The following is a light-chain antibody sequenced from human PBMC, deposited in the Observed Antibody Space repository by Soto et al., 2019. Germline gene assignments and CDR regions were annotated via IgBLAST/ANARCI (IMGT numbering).Light chain of an antibody. V-gene: IGKV3-15*01. Sequence: EIVMTQSPASLSVSPGDGATLSCRASQSVASNVAWYQQKPGQGPRLLIHGASTRAVGVPARFSGSGSGTDFTLTISSLQSEDSAVYYCQQYHNWPPQYTFGQGTKLKIK. CDR1: QSVASN. J-gene: IGKJ2*01. CDR2: GAS. CDR3: QQYHNWPPQYT.